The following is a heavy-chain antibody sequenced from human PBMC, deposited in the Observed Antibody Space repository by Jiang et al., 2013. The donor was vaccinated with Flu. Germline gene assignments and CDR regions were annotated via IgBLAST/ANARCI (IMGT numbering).Heavy chain of an antibody. V-gene: IGHV3-53*01. CDR2: IGGDGGDT. CDR3: ARDGGYSYGKGYYYYGMDV. D-gene: IGHD5-18*01. Sequence: QLVESGGGLIQPGGSLRLSCAASGFTVSSNYMSWVRQAPGKGLEWVSVIGGDGGDTFYANSVKGRFTISRDNSKNTLYLQMNSLRAEDTAVYYCARDGGYSYGKGYYYYGMDVWGQGTTVTVSS. CDR1: GFTVSSNY. J-gene: IGHJ6*02.